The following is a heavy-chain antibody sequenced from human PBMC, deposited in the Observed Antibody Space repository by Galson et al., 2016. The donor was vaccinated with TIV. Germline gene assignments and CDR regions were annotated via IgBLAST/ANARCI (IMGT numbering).Heavy chain of an antibody. CDR3: AKDRGPYEAFDY. V-gene: IGHV3-23*01. CDR1: GFRFYEFE. CDR2: ISAGATNK. Sequence: SLRLSCAATGFRFYEFEMSWVRQAPGKGLEWVSAISAGATNKYYADSGKGRFTVSSDNSDNRLFLHMDRLKVEDTAMYYWAKDRGPYEAFDYWGQGVLVTVSS. J-gene: IGHJ4*02. D-gene: IGHD5-12*01.